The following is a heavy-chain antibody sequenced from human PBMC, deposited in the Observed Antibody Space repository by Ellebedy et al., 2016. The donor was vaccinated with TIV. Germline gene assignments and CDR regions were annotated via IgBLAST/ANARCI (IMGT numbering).Heavy chain of an antibody. V-gene: IGHV3-23*01. CDR1: GLTFSSHA. CDR3: ARDPVGVGPAFDV. Sequence: GESLKISCAASGLTFSSHAMSWVRQAPGKGLEWVSSITESGGNTYYADSVKGRFTISRDNSTDTLYLQMNSLRAEDTAIYYCARDPVGVGPAFDVWGQGTIVTVSS. CDR2: ITESGGNT. D-gene: IGHD4-23*01. J-gene: IGHJ3*01.